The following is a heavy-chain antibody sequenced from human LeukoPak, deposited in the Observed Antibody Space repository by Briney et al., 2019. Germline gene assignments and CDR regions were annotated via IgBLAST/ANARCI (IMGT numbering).Heavy chain of an antibody. Sequence: ASVKVSCKASGYTFTGYYMHWVRQAPGQGLEWMGRIIPILGIANYAQKFQGRVTITADKSTSTAYMELSSLRSEDTAVYYCARGTIVATIDYWGQGTLVTVSS. CDR3: ARGTIVATIDY. V-gene: IGHV1-69*04. CDR1: GYTFTGYY. CDR2: IIPILGIA. D-gene: IGHD5-12*01. J-gene: IGHJ4*02.